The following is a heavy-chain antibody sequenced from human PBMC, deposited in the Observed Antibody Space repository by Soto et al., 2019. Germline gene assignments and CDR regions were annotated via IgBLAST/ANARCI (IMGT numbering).Heavy chain of an antibody. CDR1: GGSISSGDYY. CDR2: IYYSGST. V-gene: IGHV4-30-4*01. CDR3: ARDYMVRGNYGMDV. D-gene: IGHD3-10*01. J-gene: IGHJ6*02. Sequence: SETLSLTCTVSGGSISSGDYYWSWIRQPPGKGLEWIGYIYYSGSTYYNPSLKSRVTISVDTSKNQFSLKLSSVTAADTAVYYCARDYMVRGNYGMDVWGQGTTVTVS.